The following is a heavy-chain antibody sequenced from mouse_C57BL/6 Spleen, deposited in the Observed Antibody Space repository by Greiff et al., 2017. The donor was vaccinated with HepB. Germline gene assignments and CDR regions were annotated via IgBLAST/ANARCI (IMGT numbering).Heavy chain of an antibody. Sequence: EVQRVESGGGLVQPGGSLKLSCAASGFTFSDYYMYWVRQTPEKRLEWVAYISNGGGSTYYPDTVKGRFTISRDNAKNTLYLQMSRLKSEATAMYYCARGYDGYYRAWFAYWGQGTLVTVSA. CDR2: ISNGGGST. CDR3: ARGYDGYYRAWFAY. CDR1: GFTFSDYY. V-gene: IGHV5-12*01. D-gene: IGHD2-3*01. J-gene: IGHJ3*01.